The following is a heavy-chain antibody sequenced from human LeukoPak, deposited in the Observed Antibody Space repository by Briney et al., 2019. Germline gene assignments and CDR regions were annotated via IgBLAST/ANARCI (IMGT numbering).Heavy chain of an antibody. D-gene: IGHD5-24*01. J-gene: IGHJ5*02. CDR1: GGSISSSTYC. Sequence: SEPLSLTCTVSGGSISSSTYCWGWIRQPPGKGLEWIGSICYSGSTFYNPSLKSRATLSVDTSKNQFSLKLSSVTAADTAVYYCARTENYIPEDRFDPWGQGTLVTVSS. CDR2: ICYSGST. CDR3: ARTENYIPEDRFDP. V-gene: IGHV4-39*01.